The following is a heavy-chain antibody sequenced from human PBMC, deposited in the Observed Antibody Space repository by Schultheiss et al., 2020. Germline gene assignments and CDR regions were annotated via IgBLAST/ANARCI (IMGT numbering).Heavy chain of an antibody. CDR1: GGSISSSSYY. CDR3: ARRAGGNKFDY. D-gene: IGHD4-23*01. V-gene: IGHV4-39*01. CDR2: IYTSGST. Sequence: SATLSLTCTVSGGSISSSSYYWGWIRQPPGKGLEWIGSIYTSGSTNYNPSLKSRVTMSVDTSKNQFSLKLSSVTAADTAVYYCARRAGGNKFDYWGQGTLVTGSS. J-gene: IGHJ4*02.